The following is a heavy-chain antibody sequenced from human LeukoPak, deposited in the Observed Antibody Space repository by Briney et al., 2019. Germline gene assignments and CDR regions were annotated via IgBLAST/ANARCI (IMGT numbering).Heavy chain of an antibody. CDR3: ARYDTTGTTANDY. J-gene: IGHJ4*02. V-gene: IGHV3-30*04. CDR2: ISYDGSNK. Sequence: GGSLRLSCAASGFTFSSYAMHWVRRAPGKGLDWVAVISYDGSNKYYADSVKGRFTISRDNSKNTLYLQMNSLRAEDTAVYYCARYDTTGTTANDYWGQGTLVTVSS. CDR1: GFTFSSYA. D-gene: IGHD1-1*01.